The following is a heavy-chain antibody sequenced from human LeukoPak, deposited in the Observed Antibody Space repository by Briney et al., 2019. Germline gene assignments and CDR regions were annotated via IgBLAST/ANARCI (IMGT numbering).Heavy chain of an antibody. Sequence: GGSLRLSCAASGFTFSSYWMSWVRQAPGKGLEWVANIKQDGSEKYFVDSVKGRFTISRDNAKNSLYLQMNSLRAEDTAVYYCARESATTRTGWYFDYWGQGTLVTVSS. CDR2: IKQDGSEK. V-gene: IGHV3-7*01. D-gene: IGHD6-25*01. CDR1: GFTFSSYW. J-gene: IGHJ4*02. CDR3: ARESATTRTGWYFDY.